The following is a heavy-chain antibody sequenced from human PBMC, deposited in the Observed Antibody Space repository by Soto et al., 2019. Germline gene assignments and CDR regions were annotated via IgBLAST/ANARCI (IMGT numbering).Heavy chain of an antibody. J-gene: IGHJ5*02. Sequence: VGSLRLSCETSGFTFASASMSWVRQAPGKGLEWVSSVTPSGDATYSADSVKGRFTISRDNSKNTLYLQMNSLRVEDTAVYYCAKLTTSWGQGTLVTVSS. V-gene: IGHV3-23*01. CDR1: GFTFASAS. CDR3: AKLTTS. CDR2: VTPSGDAT.